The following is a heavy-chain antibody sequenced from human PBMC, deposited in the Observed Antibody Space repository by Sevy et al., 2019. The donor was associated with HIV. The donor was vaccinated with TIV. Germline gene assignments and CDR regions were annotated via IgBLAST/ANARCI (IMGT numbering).Heavy chain of an antibody. CDR2: TSYDGSHK. CDR3: ARGENDDEFFQY. CDR1: GFIFSNFA. D-gene: IGHD1-26*01. Sequence: GGSLRRSCTVSGFIFSNFAMHWVRQAPGKGLEWVAVTSYDGSHKYYAHSVKGRFTVSRDNSRNILSLEMNSLRRDDTAVYYCARGENDDEFFQYWGQGTLVTVSS. V-gene: IGHV3-30*04. J-gene: IGHJ1*01.